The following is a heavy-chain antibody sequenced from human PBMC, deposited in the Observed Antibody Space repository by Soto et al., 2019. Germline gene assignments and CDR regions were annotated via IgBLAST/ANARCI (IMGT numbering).Heavy chain of an antibody. V-gene: IGHV3-7*01. Sequence: EVQLVESGGGLVKPGGSLRLSCAASGFTFSSYWMSWIRQSPGKGLEWVANIKRDGSEKYYVDSVKGRFTISRDNAKNSLYLQMNSLRAEDTAVYYCAREGLFCTNGVCPGPKYYYYGMDVWGQGTTVTVSS. J-gene: IGHJ6*02. CDR2: IKRDGSEK. CDR3: AREGLFCTNGVCPGPKYYYYGMDV. CDR1: GFTFSSYW. D-gene: IGHD2-8*01.